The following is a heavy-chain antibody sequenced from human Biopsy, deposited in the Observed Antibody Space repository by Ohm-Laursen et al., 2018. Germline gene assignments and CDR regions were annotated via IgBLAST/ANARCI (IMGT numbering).Heavy chain of an antibody. V-gene: IGHV1-46*01. CDR1: VFSFSRYD. CDR3: AIFEGYSDDNLDYEHYGMDV. CDR2: ISPSGGGT. D-gene: IGHD1-26*01. J-gene: IGHJ6*02. Sequence: ASVKVSCTGSVFSFSRYDMHWVRQAPGRGLEWMGIISPSGGGTMDTQKFQDRLTMTRDTSTSTVHMELKSLKSEDTAVYYCAIFEGYSDDNLDYEHYGMDVWGQGTTVTVSS.